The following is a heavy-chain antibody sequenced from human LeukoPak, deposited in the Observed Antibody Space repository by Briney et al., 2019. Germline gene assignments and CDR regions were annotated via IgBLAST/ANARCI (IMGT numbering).Heavy chain of an antibody. CDR2: IYYSGST. Sequence: SETLSLTCTVSGGSISSSSYYWGWIRQPPGKGLEWIGSIYYSGSTYYNPSLKSRVTISVDTSKNQFSLKLSSVTAADTAVYYCARQNKAAAGSGGAFDIWGQGTMVTVSS. CDR1: GGSISSSSYY. CDR3: ARQNKAAAGSGGAFDI. V-gene: IGHV4-39*01. J-gene: IGHJ3*02. D-gene: IGHD6-13*01.